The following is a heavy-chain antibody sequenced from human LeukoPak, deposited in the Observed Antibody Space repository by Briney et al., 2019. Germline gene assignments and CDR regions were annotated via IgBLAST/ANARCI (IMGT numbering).Heavy chain of an antibody. Sequence: SETLSLTCAVYGGSFSGYYWSWIRQPPGKGLEWIGEINHSGSTNYNPSLKSRVTISVDTSKNQFSLKLSSVTAADTAVYYCARGEYCGGDCYFYYFDYWGQGTLVTVSS. J-gene: IGHJ4*02. CDR2: INHSGST. CDR3: ARGEYCGGDCYFYYFDY. D-gene: IGHD2-21*02. V-gene: IGHV4-34*01. CDR1: GGSFSGYY.